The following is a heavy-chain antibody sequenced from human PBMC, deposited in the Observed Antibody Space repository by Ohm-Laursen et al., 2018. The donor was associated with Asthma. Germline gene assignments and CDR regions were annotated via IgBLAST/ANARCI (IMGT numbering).Heavy chain of an antibody. CDR2: ISAYNGNT. Sequence: GASVKVSCKASGYTFTSYGISWVRQAPGQGLEWMGWISAYNGNTNYAQKLQGRVTMTTDTSTSTAYMELRSLRSDDTAVYYCAREYYYDSSGYWPDAFDIWGQGTMVTVSS. CDR1: GYTFTSYG. D-gene: IGHD3-22*01. CDR3: AREYYYDSSGYWPDAFDI. V-gene: IGHV1-18*04. J-gene: IGHJ3*02.